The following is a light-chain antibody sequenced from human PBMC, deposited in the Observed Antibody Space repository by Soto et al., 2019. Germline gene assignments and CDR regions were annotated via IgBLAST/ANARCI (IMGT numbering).Light chain of an antibody. J-gene: IGLJ2*01. V-gene: IGLV1-40*01. CDR1: SSNIGAYYD. CDR3: QSFDSSLSAVV. CDR2: GNT. Sequence: QPVLTQPPSVSGAPGQRVTISCTGSSSNIGAYYDVHWYQQLPGAAPKLLIYGNTNRPSGVPDRFSGSKSGASASLAISGLRAEDEADYYCQSFDSSLSAVVFGGGTKLTVL.